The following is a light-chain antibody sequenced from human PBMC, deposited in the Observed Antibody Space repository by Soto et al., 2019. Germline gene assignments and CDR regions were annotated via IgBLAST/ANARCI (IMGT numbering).Light chain of an antibody. J-gene: IGKJ1*01. V-gene: IGKV3-20*01. CDR2: GAS. CDR3: QQYHNSTVT. CDR1: QSVSSGY. Sequence: EIVLTQSPATLSLSPGERATLSCRASQSVSSGYLAWYQQKPGQTPRLLIYGASGRATGIPDRFSGSGSGTDFTLTISRLEPEDFAVYYCQQYHNSTVTFGQGTKVDI.